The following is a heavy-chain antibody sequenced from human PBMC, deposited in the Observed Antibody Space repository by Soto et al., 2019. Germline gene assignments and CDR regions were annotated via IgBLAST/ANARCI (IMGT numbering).Heavy chain of an antibody. CDR2: ISAYNGNT. V-gene: IGHV1-18*01. Sequence: SWVRQPPGQGLEWMGWISAYNGNTNYAQKLQGRVTMTTDTSTSTAYMELRSLRSDDTAVYYCARRVKVSSGGAGDAFDIWGQGTMVTVSS. D-gene: IGHD2-8*02. CDR3: ARRVKVSSGGAGDAFDI. J-gene: IGHJ3*02.